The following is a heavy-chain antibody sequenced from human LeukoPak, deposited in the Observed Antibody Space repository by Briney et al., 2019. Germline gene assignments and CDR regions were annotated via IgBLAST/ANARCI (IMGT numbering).Heavy chain of an antibody. D-gene: IGHD3-10*01. CDR3: AKDLYGSGSSPDY. V-gene: IGHV3-23*01. CDR2: ISGSGGST. CDR1: GFTFSGYA. J-gene: IGHJ4*02. Sequence: GGSLRLSCAASGFTFSGYAMSWVRQAPGKGLEWVSAISGSGGSTYYADSVKGRFTISRDNSKNTLYLQMNSLRAEDTAVYYCAKDLYGSGSSPDYWGQGTLVTVSS.